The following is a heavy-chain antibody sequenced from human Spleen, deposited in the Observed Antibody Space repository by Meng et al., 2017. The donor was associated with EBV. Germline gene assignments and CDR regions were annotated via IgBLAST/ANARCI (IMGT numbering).Heavy chain of an antibody. V-gene: IGHV3-53*01. CDR2: IYIDGST. Sequence: VVSGVVSIWPGGAMRLYCAAAGVTDSSNYMSCVRYAPGKGLECVLVIYIDGSTYYADSVKGRFTISRDNSKNTLYLQMHSLRAEDTAVYYCARDPGGDCYFDYWGQGTLVTVSS. CDR1: GVTDSSNY. CDR3: ARDPGGDCYFDY. D-gene: IGHD2-21*02. J-gene: IGHJ4*02.